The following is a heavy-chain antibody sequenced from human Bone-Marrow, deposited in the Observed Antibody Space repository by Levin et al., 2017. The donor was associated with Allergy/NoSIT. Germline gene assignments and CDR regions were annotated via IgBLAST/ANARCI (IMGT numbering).Heavy chain of an antibody. Sequence: SETLSLTCTVSGGSISSGDYFWSWVRQPPGKSLEWIGCIYYSGTTYYNPSLKSRVTISLDTSKNQFSLELSSVTAADTAVYYCARETSAGSAFAIWGQGTMVTVSS. CDR3: ARETSAGSAFAI. J-gene: IGHJ3*02. CDR2: IYYSGTT. D-gene: IGHD3-10*01. V-gene: IGHV4-30-4*01. CDR1: GGSISSGDYF.